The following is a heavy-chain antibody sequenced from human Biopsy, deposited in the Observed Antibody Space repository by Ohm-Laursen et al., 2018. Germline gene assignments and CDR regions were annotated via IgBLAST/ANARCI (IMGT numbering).Heavy chain of an antibody. CDR1: GGPSSNYA. J-gene: IGHJ6*02. CDR3: ARDETGSSVFGPYYYGMDV. Sequence: GASVKVSCKASGGPSSNYAFSWVRQAPGQGLEWMGIINPTGGTTSYAEKFQGRVTLTRDTSTGTVYLELNSLIYEDTALYYCARDETGSSVFGPYYYGMDVWGQGTTVTVSS. V-gene: IGHV1-46*01. D-gene: IGHD3-9*01. CDR2: INPTGGTT.